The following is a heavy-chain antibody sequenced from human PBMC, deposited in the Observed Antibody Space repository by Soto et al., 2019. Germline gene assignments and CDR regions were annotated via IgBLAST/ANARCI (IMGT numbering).Heavy chain of an antibody. Sequence: PSQTLSITCAISGDSVSSDSGGWNWIRQSPSRGLEWLGRTYYRSKWIDDYAVSVKSRITINPDTSRNQISLQLSSVTPEDTAVYFCSRGWLRFLFDIRAQGTTVPGSS. CDR2: TYYRSKWID. CDR3: SRGWLRFLFDI. J-gene: IGHJ3*02. V-gene: IGHV6-1*01. CDR1: GDSVSSDSGG. D-gene: IGHD5-12*01.